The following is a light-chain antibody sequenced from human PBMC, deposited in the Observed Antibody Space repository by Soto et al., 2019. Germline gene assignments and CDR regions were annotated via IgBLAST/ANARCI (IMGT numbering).Light chain of an antibody. CDR2: GNN. V-gene: IGLV1-40*01. J-gene: IGLJ2*01. CDR1: SSNIGAGYD. Sequence: QSVLTQAPSASGAPGQRVTISCTGSSSNIGAGYDVHWYQQLPGTAPKLLIYGNNNRPSGVPDRFSGSKSGTSASLAITGLQAEDEADYYCQSYDTSLSGVVFGGGTKLTVL. CDR3: QSYDTSLSGVV.